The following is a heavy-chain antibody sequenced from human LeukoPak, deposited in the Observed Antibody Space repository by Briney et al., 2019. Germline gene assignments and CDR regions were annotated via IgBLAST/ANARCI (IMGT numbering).Heavy chain of an antibody. CDR2: IYYSGTT. V-gene: IGHV4-59*01. J-gene: IGHJ4*02. CDR1: GGSISYYY. CDR3: ARARDGYNYGY. Sequence: SETLSLTCTVSGGSISYYYWSWIRQSPGKGLEWIGYIYYSGTTNYNPSLKSRVTISVDTSKNQFSLKLSSVTAADTAVYYCARARDGYNYGYWGQGTLVTVSS. D-gene: IGHD5-24*01.